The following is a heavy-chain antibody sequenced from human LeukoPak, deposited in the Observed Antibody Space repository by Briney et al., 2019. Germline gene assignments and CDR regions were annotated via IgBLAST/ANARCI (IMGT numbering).Heavy chain of an antibody. CDR2: IYSGGST. Sequence: GGSLRLSCAASGFTVSSNYMSWVRQAPGKGLEWVSVIYSGGSTYYADSVKGRFTISRDNSKNTLYLQMNSLRAEDTAVYYCAREYYYDSSGYPPTFYFDYWGQGTLVTVSS. J-gene: IGHJ4*02. V-gene: IGHV3-53*05. D-gene: IGHD3-22*01. CDR3: AREYYYDSSGYPPTFYFDY. CDR1: GFTVSSNY.